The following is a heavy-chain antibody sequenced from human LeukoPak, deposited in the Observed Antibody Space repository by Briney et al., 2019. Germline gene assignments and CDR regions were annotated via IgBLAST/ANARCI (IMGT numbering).Heavy chain of an antibody. CDR3: ARSGPYDYFDY. Sequence: GASVKVSCKASGYTFTGYHMHWVRQAPGQGLEWMGWINANSGGTNYAQKFQGRVTMTRDTSISTAYMELSRLRSDDTAVYYCARSGPYDYFDYWGQGTLVTVSS. CDR2: INANSGGT. D-gene: IGHD3-10*01. V-gene: IGHV1-2*02. J-gene: IGHJ4*02. CDR1: GYTFTGYH.